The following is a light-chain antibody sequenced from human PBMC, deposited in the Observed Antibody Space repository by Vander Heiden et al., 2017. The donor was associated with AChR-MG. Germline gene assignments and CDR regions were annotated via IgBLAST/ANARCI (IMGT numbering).Light chain of an antibody. CDR3: QQYDNVPWT. CDR1: QAIALT. V-gene: IGKV1-NL1*01. J-gene: IGKJ1*01. Sequence: IQMTQSPSSLSASVGDRVTVTCRASQAIALTVAWYQQRPGKAPKVILSQASTLQSGVPSRFSGSGSGSVFTLTINSLQPEDFATYYCQQYDNVPWTFGQGTKVEVK. CDR2: QAS.